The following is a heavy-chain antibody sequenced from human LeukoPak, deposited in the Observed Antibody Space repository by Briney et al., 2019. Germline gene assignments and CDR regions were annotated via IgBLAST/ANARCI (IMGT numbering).Heavy chain of an antibody. CDR2: ISPSGGST. CDR1: GYTFTSYY. V-gene: IGHV1-46*01. D-gene: IGHD2-2*01. Sequence: ASVKVSCKASGYTFTSYYMHWVRQAPGQGLEWMGIISPSGGSTSYAQKFQGRVTMTRDTSTSTVYMELSSLTSEDTAVYYCARGRGVVVPAAPTGDPFDIWGQGTMVTVSS. J-gene: IGHJ3*02. CDR3: ARGRGVVVPAAPTGDPFDI.